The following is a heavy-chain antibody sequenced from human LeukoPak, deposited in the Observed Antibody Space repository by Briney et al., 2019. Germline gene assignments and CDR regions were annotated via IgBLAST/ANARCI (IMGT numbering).Heavy chain of an antibody. V-gene: IGHV3-21*01. J-gene: IGHJ6*03. CDR2: INYNSNYI. CDR1: GFTFSTYS. Sequence: GGSLRLSCAASGFTFSTYSMNWVRQAPGKGLEWVSSINYNSNYIYYADSVKGRFIVSRDNAKDSLFLQMNSLRAEDTAVYYCARGRGRNPSGYYYYMDVWGKGTTVTISS. D-gene: IGHD2-15*01. CDR3: ARGRGRNPSGYYYYMDV.